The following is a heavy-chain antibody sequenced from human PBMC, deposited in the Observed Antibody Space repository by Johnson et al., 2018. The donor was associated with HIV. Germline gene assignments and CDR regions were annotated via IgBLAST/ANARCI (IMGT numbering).Heavy chain of an antibody. CDR2: IYSGGDT. D-gene: IGHD2-15*01. Sequence: VQLVESGGGLVQPGGSQRLSCAASGFTVRSNYMNWVRQAPGKGLEWVSVIYSGGDTYYSDSVMGRFTISRDTSKNTLYLQMNSLRGDDTAVYYCTRVSSTSWALDIWGQGTLVTVSS. CDR3: TRVSSTSWALDI. J-gene: IGHJ3*02. CDR1: GFTVRSNY. V-gene: IGHV3-66*01.